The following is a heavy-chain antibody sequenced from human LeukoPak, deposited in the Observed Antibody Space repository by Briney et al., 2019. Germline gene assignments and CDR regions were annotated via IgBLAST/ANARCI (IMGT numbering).Heavy chain of an antibody. V-gene: IGHV1-46*01. J-gene: IGHJ4*02. D-gene: IGHD3-16*01. CDR2: INPSRGST. CDR3: ARDATRGIGGSYDFDY. CDR1: RYTFRGYY. Sequence: ASVKVSCKASRYTFRGYYMHWVRQAPGQGLEWMGIINPSRGSTSYAPKFQGRVTMTRDTSSSTVHMELRGLRSDDTAVYYCARDATRGIGGSYDFDYWGQGTLVTVSS.